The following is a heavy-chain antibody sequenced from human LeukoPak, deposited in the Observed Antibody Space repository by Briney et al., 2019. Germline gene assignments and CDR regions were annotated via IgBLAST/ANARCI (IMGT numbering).Heavy chain of an antibody. D-gene: IGHD6-6*01. V-gene: IGHV3-30-3*01. CDR1: GFTFSSYA. CDR2: ISYDGSNK. CDR3: ARDRDIAARRLYYFDY. Sequence: GGSLRLSCAASGFTFSSYAMHWVRQAPGKGLEWVSVISYDGSNKFYADSVKGRFTISRDNSKNTLYLQMNSLRAEDTAVYYCARDRDIAARRLYYFDYWGQGTLVTVSS. J-gene: IGHJ4*02.